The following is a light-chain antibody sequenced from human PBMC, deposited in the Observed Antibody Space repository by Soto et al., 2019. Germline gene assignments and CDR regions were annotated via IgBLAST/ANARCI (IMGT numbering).Light chain of an antibody. V-gene: IGKV1-39*01. Sequence: DIQMTQSPSSLSASVGDRVGITCRASQTIITYLNWYQQKPGKAPKLLISAASNLQSGVPSRFSGSGSETEFTLTIRSVQPEDFATYYCQQSYSTPRTFGQGTKLEIK. CDR1: QTIITY. CDR3: QQSYSTPRT. J-gene: IGKJ2*01. CDR2: AAS.